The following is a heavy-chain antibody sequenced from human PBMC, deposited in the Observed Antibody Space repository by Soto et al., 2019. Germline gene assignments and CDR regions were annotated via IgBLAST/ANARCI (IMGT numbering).Heavy chain of an antibody. CDR3: ARAPLVEYYFDY. V-gene: IGHV4-31*03. J-gene: IGHJ4*02. CDR2: IYYSGST. Sequence: SSETLSLTCTVSGGSISSGGYYWSWIRQHPGKGLEWIGYIYYSGSTYYNPSLKSRVTISVDTSKNQFSLKLSSVTAADTAVYYCARAPLVEYYFDYWGQGTLVTVSS. CDR1: GGSISSGGYY. D-gene: IGHD1-26*01.